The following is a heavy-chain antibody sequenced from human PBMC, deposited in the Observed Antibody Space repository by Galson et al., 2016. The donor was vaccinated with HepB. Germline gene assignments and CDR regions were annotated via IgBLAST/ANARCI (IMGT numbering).Heavy chain of an antibody. J-gene: IGHJ4*02. D-gene: IGHD2-2*02. CDR3: ASSQRVGDPNCSSISCYIDY. V-gene: IGHV3-23*01. Sequence: SLRLSCAASGFTFSSSAMNWVRQAPGKGLEWVSYITGSGGFTQYADSVKGRFTISRDNSKNTLFLQMNSLRAEDTAVYYCASSQRVGDPNCSSISCYIDYWGQGTLVTVSS. CDR2: ITGSGGFT. CDR1: GFTFSSSA.